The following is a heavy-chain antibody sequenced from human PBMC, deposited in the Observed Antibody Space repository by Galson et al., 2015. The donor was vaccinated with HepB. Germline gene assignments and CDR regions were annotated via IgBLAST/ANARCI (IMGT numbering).Heavy chain of an antibody. D-gene: IGHD6-19*01. CDR3: ARVTGAGTGWALDY. V-gene: IGHV1-69*13. Sequence: SVKVSCKASGGTFSSYAISWVRQAPGQGLEWMGGIIPIFGTANYAQKFQGRVTITADESTSTAYMELSRLRSDDTAVYYCARVTGAGTGWALDYWGQGTLVTVSS. CDR2: IIPIFGTA. J-gene: IGHJ4*02. CDR1: GGTFSSYA.